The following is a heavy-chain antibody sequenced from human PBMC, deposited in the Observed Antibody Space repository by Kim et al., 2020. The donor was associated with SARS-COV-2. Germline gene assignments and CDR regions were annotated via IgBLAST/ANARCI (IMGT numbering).Heavy chain of an antibody. CDR2: IYYSGST. CDR1: GGSISSGGYY. J-gene: IGHJ6*02. D-gene: IGHD5-18*01. CDR3: ARARIQLWGRHYYGMDV. Sequence: SETLSLTCTVSGGSISSGGYYWSWIRQHPGKGLEWIGYIYYSGSTYYNPSLKSRVTISVDTSKNQFSLKLSSVTAADTAVYYCARARIQLWGRHYYGMDVWGQGTTVTVSS. V-gene: IGHV4-31*03.